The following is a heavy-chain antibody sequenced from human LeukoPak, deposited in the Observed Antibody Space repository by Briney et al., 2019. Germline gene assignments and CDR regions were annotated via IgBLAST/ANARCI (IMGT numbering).Heavy chain of an antibody. V-gene: IGHV1-2*06. Sequence: ASVKVSCKVSGYTLTELSMHWVRQAPGQGLEWMGRINPRIGDTNSARTSQGRVTMTRDTSISTAYMDLNRLTSDDTAVYYCARGAWDYDGKDYWGQGTLVTVSS. CDR3: ARGAWDYDGKDY. J-gene: IGHJ4*02. D-gene: IGHD1-7*01. CDR2: INPRIGDT. CDR1: GYTLTELS.